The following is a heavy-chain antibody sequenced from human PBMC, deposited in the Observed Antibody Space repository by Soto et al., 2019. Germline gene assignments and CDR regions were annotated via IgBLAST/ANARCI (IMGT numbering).Heavy chain of an antibody. CDR1: GFTFSSYA. J-gene: IGHJ5*02. Sequence: GGSLRLSCAASGFTFSSYAMSWVRQAPGKGLEWVSAISGSGGSTYYADSVKGRFTISRDNSKNTLYLQMNSLRAEDTAVYYCAKHPGVRAYQLLSENNWFDPWGQGTLVTVSS. CDR2: ISGSGGST. V-gene: IGHV3-23*01. D-gene: IGHD2-2*01. CDR3: AKHPGVRAYQLLSENNWFDP.